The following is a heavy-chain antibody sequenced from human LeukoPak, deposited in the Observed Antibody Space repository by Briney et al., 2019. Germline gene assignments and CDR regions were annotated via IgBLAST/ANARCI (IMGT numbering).Heavy chain of an antibody. CDR1: GFAFSDYN. D-gene: IGHD3-10*01. CDR2: ITNWSGTI. V-gene: IGHV3-48*04. Sequence: GSLRLSCAASGFAFSDYNMNWVRQAPGKGLEWVSYITNWSGTIYYADSVKGRFTISRDNAKNSLYLQMNSLRAEDTAVYYCARSDAPMDKHFDYWGQGTLVTVSS. CDR3: ARSDAPMDKHFDY. J-gene: IGHJ4*02.